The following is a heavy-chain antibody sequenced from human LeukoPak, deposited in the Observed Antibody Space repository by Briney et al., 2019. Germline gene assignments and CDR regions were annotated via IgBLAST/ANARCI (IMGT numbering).Heavy chain of an antibody. D-gene: IGHD3-22*01. CDR2: ISYDGSNK. Sequence: GGSLRLSCAASGFTFSSYEMNWVRQAPGKGLEWVAVISYDGSNKYYADSVKGRFTISRDNSKNTLYLQMNSLRAEDTAVYYCAKSYRYYYDSSGYYLGTPEDAFDIWGQGTMVTVSS. V-gene: IGHV3-30*18. J-gene: IGHJ3*02. CDR3: AKSYRYYYDSSGYYLGTPEDAFDI. CDR1: GFTFSSYE.